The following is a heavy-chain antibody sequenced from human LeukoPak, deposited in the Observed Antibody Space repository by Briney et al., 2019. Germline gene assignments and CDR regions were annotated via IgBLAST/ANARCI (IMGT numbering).Heavy chain of an antibody. V-gene: IGHV1-2*02. CDR2: INPNSGGT. Sequence: APVKVSCKASGYTFTGYYMHWVRQAPGQGLEWMGWINPNSGGTNYAQKFQGRVTMTRDTSISTAYMKLSRLRSDDTAVYYCARARYNYGSNWFDPWGQGTLVTVSS. D-gene: IGHD5-18*01. J-gene: IGHJ5*02. CDR1: GYTFTGYY. CDR3: ARARYNYGSNWFDP.